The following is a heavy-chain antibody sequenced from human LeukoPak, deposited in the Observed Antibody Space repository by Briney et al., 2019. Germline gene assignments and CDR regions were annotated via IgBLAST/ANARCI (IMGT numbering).Heavy chain of an antibody. CDR3: ATDVLRFLECRDHYYFDY. J-gene: IGHJ4*02. Sequence: VASVKVSCKVSGYTLTELSMHWVRQAPGKGLEWMGGFDPEDGETIYAQKFQGRVTMTEDTSTDTAYMELSSLRSEDTAVYYCATDVLRFLECRDHYYFDYWGQGTLVTVSS. D-gene: IGHD3-3*01. CDR1: GYTLTELS. CDR2: FDPEDGET. V-gene: IGHV1-24*01.